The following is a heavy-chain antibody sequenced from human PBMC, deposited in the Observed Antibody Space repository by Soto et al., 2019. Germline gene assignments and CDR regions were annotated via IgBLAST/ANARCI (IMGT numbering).Heavy chain of an antibody. Sequence: SVKVSCKASGGTFSSYTISWVRQAPGQGLEWMGRIIPILGIANYAQKFQGRVTITADKSTSSAYMELSSLRSEDTAVYYCARALGPAATADYWGQGTLVTVSS. V-gene: IGHV1-69*02. J-gene: IGHJ4*02. CDR3: ARALGPAATADY. CDR1: GGTFSSYT. CDR2: IIPILGIA. D-gene: IGHD2-2*01.